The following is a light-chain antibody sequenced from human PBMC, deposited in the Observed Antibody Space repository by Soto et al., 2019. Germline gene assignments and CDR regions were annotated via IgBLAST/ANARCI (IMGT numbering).Light chain of an antibody. CDR2: DTS. J-gene: IGKJ4*01. V-gene: IGKV3-11*01. Sequence: EIVLTQSPATLSLSPGERATLSCRASQSVSNYLAWYQQKPGQAPRLLIYDTSNRATGIPARFSGSGSGTDFTLTISSLEPEDFAVYYCQQRSNWPPITFGGGTKVEIK. CDR3: QQRSNWPPIT. CDR1: QSVSNY.